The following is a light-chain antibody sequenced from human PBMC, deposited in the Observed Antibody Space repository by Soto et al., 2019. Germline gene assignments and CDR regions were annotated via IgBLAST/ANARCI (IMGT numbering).Light chain of an antibody. J-gene: IGLJ1*01. CDR2: DVS. V-gene: IGLV2-14*01. CDR1: SSDIGDSNF. CDR3: SSYTSTTTVRFV. Sequence: QSVLAQPASVSGSPGQSITISCTGTSSDIGDSNFVSWYQHHPGKAPKLLIYDVSDRPSRISSRFSGSKSANTASLTISGLQAEDEALYYCSSYTSTTTVRFVFGTGIKLTVL.